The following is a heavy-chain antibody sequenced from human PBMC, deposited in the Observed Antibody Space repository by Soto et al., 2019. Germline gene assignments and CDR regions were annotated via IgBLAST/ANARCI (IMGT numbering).Heavy chain of an antibody. V-gene: IGHV1-69*02. CDR2: IIPILGIA. CDR3: ARGIIVVAEREDYYYYYGMDV. D-gene: IGHD2-2*01. Sequence: SVKVSCKASGGTFSSYTISWVRQAPGQGLEWMGRIIPILGIANYAQKFQGRVTITADKSTSTAYMELSSLRSEDTAVYYCARGIIVVAEREDYYYYYGMDVWAQRTTVTVSS. CDR1: GGTFSSYT. J-gene: IGHJ6*02.